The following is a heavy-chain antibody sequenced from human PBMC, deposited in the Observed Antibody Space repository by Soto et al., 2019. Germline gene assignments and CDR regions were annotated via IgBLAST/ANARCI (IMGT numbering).Heavy chain of an antibody. CDR3: ARSNGYSYGWAPFDY. CDR1: GYTFNSYG. D-gene: IGHD5-18*01. V-gene: IGHV1-18*01. J-gene: IGHJ4*02. CDR2: ISAYNGNT. Sequence: ASVKVSCKASGYTFNSYGISWVRQAPGQGLEWMGWISAYNGNTNYAQKLQGRVTMTTDTSTSTAYIELRSLRSDDTAVYYCARSNGYSYGWAPFDYWGQGTLVTVS.